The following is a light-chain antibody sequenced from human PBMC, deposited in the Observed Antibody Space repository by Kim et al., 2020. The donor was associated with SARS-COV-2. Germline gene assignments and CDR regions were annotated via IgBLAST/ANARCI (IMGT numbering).Light chain of an antibody. Sequence: DIQMAQSPSSLSASVGDTVTITCRASQSVSNWLNWYQQKPGKAPHLLIFRASTLQSGVPARFSVSASGTDFALTISSLQPEDFATYYCQQSYSFPRTFGQGTKVDIK. CDR2: RAS. CDR3: QQSYSFPRT. J-gene: IGKJ1*01. V-gene: IGKV1-39*01. CDR1: QSVSNW.